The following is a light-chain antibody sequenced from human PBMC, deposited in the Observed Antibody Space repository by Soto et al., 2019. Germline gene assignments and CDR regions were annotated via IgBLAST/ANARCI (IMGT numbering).Light chain of an antibody. CDR1: QNIGRF. V-gene: IGKV1-5*01. CDR2: VAS. J-gene: IGKJ1*01. CDR3: QHYNSYSEA. Sequence: DIQRTQSPSSLSSSVGDRVTITCRASQNIGRFLNWHKQKPGKAPNVLINVASTLRSGVPSRFSGSGSGTEFTLTISSLKPDDFETYYCQHYNSYSEAFGQGTKVDIK.